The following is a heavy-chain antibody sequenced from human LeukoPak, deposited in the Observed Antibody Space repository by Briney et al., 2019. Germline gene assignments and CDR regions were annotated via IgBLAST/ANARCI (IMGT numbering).Heavy chain of an antibody. CDR2: IWYDGSNK. V-gene: IGHV3-33*01. J-gene: IGHJ4*02. Sequence: GGSLRLSCAASGFTFNTYGMHWVRQAPGKGLEWVSFIWYDGSNKYYAGSVKGRFTISRDNSKNTLHLQMNSLRAGDTAVYYCARVRRTGSYSVFDYWGRGTLVTVSS. D-gene: IGHD1-26*01. CDR1: GFTFNTYG. CDR3: ARVRRTGSYSVFDY.